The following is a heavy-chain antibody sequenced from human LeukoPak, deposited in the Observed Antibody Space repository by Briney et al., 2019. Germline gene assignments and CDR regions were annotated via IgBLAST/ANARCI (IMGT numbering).Heavy chain of an antibody. CDR2: IYYSGST. Sequence: TSETLSLTYTVSGGSISSYYWSWIRQPPGKGLEGLGYIYYSGSTNYNPSLKSRVTISVDTSKNQFCLKLSSVTAADTAVYCCARDANYGDQHTHFDYWGQGTLVTVSS. J-gene: IGHJ4*02. V-gene: IGHV4-59*01. CDR3: ARDANYGDQHTHFDY. CDR1: GGSISSYY. D-gene: IGHD4-17*01.